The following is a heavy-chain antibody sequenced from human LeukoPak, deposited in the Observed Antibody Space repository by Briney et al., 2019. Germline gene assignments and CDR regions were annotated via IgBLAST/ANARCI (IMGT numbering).Heavy chain of an antibody. CDR1: GYTFTGYY. Sequence: ASVKVSCKASGYTFTGYYMHWVRQAPGQGLEWMGWINPNSGGTNYAQKFQGRVTMTRDTSISTAYMELSRLRSDDTAVYYCARDSSSDDYYYYYGMDVWGQGTTVTVSS. CDR3: ARDSSSDDYYYYYGMDV. V-gene: IGHV1-2*02. CDR2: INPNSGGT. D-gene: IGHD6-6*01. J-gene: IGHJ6*02.